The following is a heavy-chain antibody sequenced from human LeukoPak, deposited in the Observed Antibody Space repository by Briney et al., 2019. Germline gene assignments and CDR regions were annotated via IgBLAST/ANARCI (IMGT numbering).Heavy chain of an antibody. D-gene: IGHD3-3*01. V-gene: IGHV1-2*02. Sequence: GASVKVSCKASGYIFTGHYMHWARQAPGQGLEWMGWINPKNGDTNSAQNFQGRVTMTRDTSITTVSMELSRLRRDDTAVYYRAREGRDRSDTAAFDYWGQGTLVTVST. CDR3: AREGRDRSDTAAFDY. CDR2: INPKNGDT. J-gene: IGHJ4*02. CDR1: GYIFTGHY.